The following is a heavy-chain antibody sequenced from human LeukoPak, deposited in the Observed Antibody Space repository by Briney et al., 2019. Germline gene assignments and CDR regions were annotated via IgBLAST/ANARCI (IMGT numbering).Heavy chain of an antibody. Sequence: SETLSLTCTVSGGSITSYYWSWIRQPPGKGLEWIGYISYSGGTTYNPSLKSRATISVGTSKNQFSLKLSSVTAADTAVYYCARRGGGAYYDSSGYSYFDSWGQGTLVTVSS. D-gene: IGHD3-22*01. J-gene: IGHJ4*02. CDR2: ISYSGGT. CDR3: ARRGGGAYYDSSGYSYFDS. V-gene: IGHV4-59*08. CDR1: GGSITSYY.